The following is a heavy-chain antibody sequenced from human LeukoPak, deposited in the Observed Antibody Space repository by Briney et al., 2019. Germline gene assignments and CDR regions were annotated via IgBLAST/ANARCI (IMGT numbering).Heavy chain of an antibody. J-gene: IGHJ4*02. CDR2: IYYSGST. D-gene: IGHD5-18*01. CDR1: GFTFSSYA. Sequence: GSLRLSCAASGFTFSSYAMSWVRQPPGKGLEWIGSIYYSGSTYYNPSLKSRVTISVDTSKNQFSLKLSSVTAADTAVYYCAIVDTAMVSSFDYWGQGTLVTVSS. V-gene: IGHV4-39*01. CDR3: AIVDTAMVSSFDY.